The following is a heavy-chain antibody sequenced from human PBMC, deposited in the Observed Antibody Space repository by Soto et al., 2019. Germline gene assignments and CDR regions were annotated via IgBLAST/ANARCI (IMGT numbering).Heavy chain of an antibody. Sequence: TLSLTCTVSGGSISSYYWSWIRQPPGKGLEWIGYIYYSGSTNYNPSLKSRVTISVDTSKNQFSLKLSSVTAADTAVYYCARFSPRVGPTYYYYMAVWGKGTTVTVSS. CDR2: IYYSGST. J-gene: IGHJ6*03. CDR1: GGSISSYY. CDR3: ARFSPRVGPTYYYYMAV. D-gene: IGHD1-26*01. V-gene: IGHV4-59*01.